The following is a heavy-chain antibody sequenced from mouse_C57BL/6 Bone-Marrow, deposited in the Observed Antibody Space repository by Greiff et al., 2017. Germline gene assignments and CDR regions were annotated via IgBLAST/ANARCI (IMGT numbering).Heavy chain of an antibody. D-gene: IGHD2-1*01. CDR1: GFTFSDFY. V-gene: IGHV7-1*01. J-gene: IGHJ3*01. Sequence: EVKLVESGGGLVQSGRSLRLSCATSGFTFSDFYMEWVRQAPGKGLEWIAASRNKANDYTTEYSASVKGRFIVSRATSPSILYLQMNALRAKDTAVYYCARDAMTMGRPLYYSSGFAYWGQGTLVTVSA. CDR2: SRNKANDYTT. CDR3: ARDAMTMGRPLYYSSGFAY.